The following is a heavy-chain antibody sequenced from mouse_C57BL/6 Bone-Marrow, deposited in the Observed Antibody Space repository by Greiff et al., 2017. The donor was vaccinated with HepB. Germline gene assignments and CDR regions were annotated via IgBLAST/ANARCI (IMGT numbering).Heavy chain of an antibody. CDR3: ARSSTVVYYYAMDY. Sequence: EVQGVESGGGLVQPGGSLSLSCAASGFTFTDYYMSWVRQPPGKALEWLGFIRNKANGYTTEYSASVKGRFTISRDNSQSILYLQMNALRAEDSATYYCARSSTVVYYYAMDYWGQGTSVTVSS. CDR2: IRNKANGYTT. V-gene: IGHV7-3*01. CDR1: GFTFTDYY. D-gene: IGHD1-1*01. J-gene: IGHJ4*01.